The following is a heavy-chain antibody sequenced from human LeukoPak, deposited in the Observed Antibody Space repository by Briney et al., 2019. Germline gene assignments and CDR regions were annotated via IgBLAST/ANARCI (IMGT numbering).Heavy chain of an antibody. D-gene: IGHD4-17*01. CDR1: EFTFDDYA. CDR2: ISWNSGSI. V-gene: IGHV3-9*01. J-gene: IGHJ4*02. Sequence: PGGSLRLSCAASEFTFDDYAMHWVRQAPGKGLEWVSGISWNSGSIGYADSVKGRLTISRDNAKNSPYLQVNSLRPEDTALYFCAKGKGGTTAGLDYWGQGTLVTVSS. CDR3: AKGKGGTTAGLDY.